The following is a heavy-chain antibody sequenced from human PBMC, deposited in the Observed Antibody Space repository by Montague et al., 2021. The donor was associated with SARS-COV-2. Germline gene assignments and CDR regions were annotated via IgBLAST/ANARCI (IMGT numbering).Heavy chain of an antibody. D-gene: IGHD3-10*01. CDR3: ARVRYYVSGTTCGMDV. V-gene: IGHV4-34*01. CDR1: GGSFSGYY. Sequence: SETLSLTCAVYGGSFSGYYWSWIRQPPGKGLEWIGEINHSGSTNYNPSLKSRVTISVDTSKNQFSLKLSSVTAADTAVYYCARVRYYVSGTTCGMDVWGQGTPVTVSS. J-gene: IGHJ6*02. CDR2: INHSGST.